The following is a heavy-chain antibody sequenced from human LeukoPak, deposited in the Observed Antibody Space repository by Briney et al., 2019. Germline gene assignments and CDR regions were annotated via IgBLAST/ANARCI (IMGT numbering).Heavy chain of an antibody. D-gene: IGHD2-2*01. V-gene: IGHV1-2*04. J-gene: IGHJ1*01. CDR2: INPNSGGT. Sequence: ASVKVSCKASGYTFTGYYMHWVRQAPGQGLEWMGWINPNSGGTNYAQKFQGWVTMTRDTSISTAYMELSRLRSDDTAVYYCARGVGYCSSTSCYNEYFQHWGQGTLVTVSS. CDR1: GYTFTGYY. CDR3: ARGVGYCSSTSCYNEYFQH.